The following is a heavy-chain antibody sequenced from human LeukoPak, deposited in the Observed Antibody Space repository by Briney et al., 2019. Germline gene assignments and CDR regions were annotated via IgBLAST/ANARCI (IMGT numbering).Heavy chain of an antibody. V-gene: IGHV1-2*02. D-gene: IGHD3-9*01. CDR3: ARAKGDFDWLQYYFDY. Sequence: GASVNVSCKASGYTFTGYYMHWVRQAPGQGLEWMGWINPNSGGTNYAQKFQGRVTMTRDTSISTAYMELSRLRSDDTAVYYCARAKGDFDWLQYYFDYWGQGTLVTVSS. CDR1: GYTFTGYY. CDR2: INPNSGGT. J-gene: IGHJ4*02.